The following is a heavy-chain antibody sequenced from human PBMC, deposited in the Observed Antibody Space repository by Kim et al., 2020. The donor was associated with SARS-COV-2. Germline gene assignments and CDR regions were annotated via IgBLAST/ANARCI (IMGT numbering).Heavy chain of an antibody. Sequence: SETLSLTCAVYSGSFSGYYWSWIRQPPGKGLEWIGEINHSGNTNYNPSLKSRVTISVDTSKNQFFLKLSSVTAADTAVHYWARGKASSSWYSNWFDPWG. CDR3: ARGKASSSWYSNWFDP. CDR1: SGSFSGYY. CDR2: INHSGNT. V-gene: IGHV4-34*01. J-gene: IGHJ5*02. D-gene: IGHD6-13*01.